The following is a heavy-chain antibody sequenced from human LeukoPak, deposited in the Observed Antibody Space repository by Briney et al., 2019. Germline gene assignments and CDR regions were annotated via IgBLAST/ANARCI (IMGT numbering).Heavy chain of an antibody. J-gene: IGHJ6*02. CDR3: ASDKSLGGYLSADV. CDR1: GFTFSNYW. Sequence: RGSLRLSCAASGFTFSNYWMSWVRQAPGKGLEWVANIKQDGSEKDYVDSVKGRFTISRDNAKNSLFLQVNSLRAEDTAVYYCASDKSLGGYLSADVWGQGTTVTVSS. D-gene: IGHD1-26*01. V-gene: IGHV3-7*03. CDR2: IKQDGSEK.